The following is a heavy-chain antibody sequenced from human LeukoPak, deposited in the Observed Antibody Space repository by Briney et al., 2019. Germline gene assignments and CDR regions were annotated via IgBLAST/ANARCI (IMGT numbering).Heavy chain of an antibody. CDR2: IIPIFGTA. CDR3: ARGDWGRIITGTRGNYFDY. J-gene: IGHJ4*02. Sequence: ASVKVSCRASGGTFSSYAISWVRQAPGQGLEWMGGIIPIFGTANYAQKFQGRVTITADESTSTAYMELSSLRSEDTAVYYCARGDWGRIITGTRGNYFDYWGQGTLVTVSS. V-gene: IGHV1-69*13. CDR1: GGTFSSYA. D-gene: IGHD1-20*01.